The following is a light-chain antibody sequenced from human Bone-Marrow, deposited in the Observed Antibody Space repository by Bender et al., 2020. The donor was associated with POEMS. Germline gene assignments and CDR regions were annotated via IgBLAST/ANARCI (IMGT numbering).Light chain of an antibody. CDR3: SSYAGSNNFV. V-gene: IGLV2-8*01. CDR2: DVT. CDR1: SSDVGAYNY. Sequence: QSALTQPASASGSPGQSITISCTGSSSDVGAYNYVSWYQQHPGKAPKVMIYDVTKRPSGVPDRFSGSKSGNTASLTVSGLQAEDEADYYCSSYAGSNNFVFGTGTKVTVL. J-gene: IGLJ1*01.